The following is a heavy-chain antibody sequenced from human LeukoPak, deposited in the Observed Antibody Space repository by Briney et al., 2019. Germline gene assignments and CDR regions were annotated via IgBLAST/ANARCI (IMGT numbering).Heavy chain of an antibody. CDR2: INTSAATT. J-gene: IGHJ6*02. Sequence: ASVKVSCKVSGYTLTELSMHWVRQAPGQGLEWVGIINTSAATTRYGQKFKGRVTATRDTSTSTVYMEMSSLKSEDTAVYYCARGLESSGWYGMDVWGQGTTIIVSS. CDR1: GYTLTELS. CDR3: ARGLESSGWYGMDV. D-gene: IGHD6-19*01. V-gene: IGHV1-46*01.